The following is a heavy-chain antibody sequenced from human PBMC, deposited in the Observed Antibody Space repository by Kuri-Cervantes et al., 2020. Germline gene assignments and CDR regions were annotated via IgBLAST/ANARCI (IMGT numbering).Heavy chain of an antibody. Sequence: SVKVSCKASGYTFTGYYMHWVRQARGQRLEWIGWIVVGSGNTNYAQKFQERVTITRDMSTSTAYMELSSLRSEDTAVYYCAADLAVRGVSSLDYWGQGTLVTVSS. CDR1: GYTFTGYY. V-gene: IGHV1-58*02. CDR2: IVVGSGNT. D-gene: IGHD3-10*01. CDR3: AADLAVRGVSSLDY. J-gene: IGHJ4*02.